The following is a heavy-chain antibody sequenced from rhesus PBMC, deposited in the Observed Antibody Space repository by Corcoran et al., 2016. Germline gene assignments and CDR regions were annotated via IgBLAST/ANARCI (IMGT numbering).Heavy chain of an antibody. V-gene: IGHV4-99*01. CDR2: ISGRIGRT. CDR1: GYSISSGYY. D-gene: IGHD7-45*01. CDR3: WGPPGLRYWVFDL. J-gene: IGHJ2*01. Sequence: QVQLQESGPGLVKPSETLSLTCAVSGYSISSGYYWGWIRQPPGKGLEYIGYISGRIGRTRLNPRPKGPVHNSEDTAEVPFLLEVAPGTAPGTAVYFLWGPPGLRYWVFDLWGPGTPITLAS.